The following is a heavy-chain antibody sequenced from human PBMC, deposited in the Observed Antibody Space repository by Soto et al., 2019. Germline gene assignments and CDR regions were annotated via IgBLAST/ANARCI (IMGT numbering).Heavy chain of an antibody. CDR2: ISENIGYT. V-gene: IGHV3-23*01. CDR1: GFAFSDSA. Sequence: GGSLRLSCVGSGFAFSDSAMRWVRQAPGKGPEWVSTISENIGYTYYADSVKGRFTISRDNSKNTLYLQMNSLRAEDTAVYYCAKGKAIAGTDYWGQGTLVTVSS. D-gene: IGHD2-15*01. J-gene: IGHJ4*02. CDR3: AKGKAIAGTDY.